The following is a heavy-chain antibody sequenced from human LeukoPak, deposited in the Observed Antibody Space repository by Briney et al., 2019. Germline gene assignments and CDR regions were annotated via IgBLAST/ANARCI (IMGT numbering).Heavy chain of an antibody. CDR2: INPSGGST. Sequence: ASVKVPCKPSGYSFISYGISWVRQAPGQGLEWMGIINPSGGSTSYAQKFQGRVTMTRDTSTSTVYMELSSRRSEDTAVYYCARAFTVTQLFDYWGQGTLVTVSS. CDR3: ARAFTVTQLFDY. V-gene: IGHV1-46*01. CDR1: GYSFISYG. J-gene: IGHJ4*02. D-gene: IGHD4-17*01.